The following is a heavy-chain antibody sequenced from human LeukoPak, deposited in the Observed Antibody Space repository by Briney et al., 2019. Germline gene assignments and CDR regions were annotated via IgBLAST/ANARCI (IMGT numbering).Heavy chain of an antibody. CDR2: ISSSSSTI. V-gene: IGHV3-48*04. CDR1: GLTFDTYG. CDR3: ARGGAVTAFDY. J-gene: IGHJ4*02. D-gene: IGHD6-19*01. Sequence: PGGSLRLSCTVSGLTFDTYGMSWVRQAPGKGLEWVSYISSSSSTIYYADSVKGRFTISRDNAKNSLYLQMNSLRAEDTAVYYCARGGAVTAFDYWGQGTLVTVSS.